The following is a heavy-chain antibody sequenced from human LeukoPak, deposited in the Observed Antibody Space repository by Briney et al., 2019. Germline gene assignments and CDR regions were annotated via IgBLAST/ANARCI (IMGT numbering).Heavy chain of an antibody. V-gene: IGHV3-64*01. D-gene: IGHD5-18*01. CDR2: ISSNGGST. CDR1: GFTFSSYA. J-gene: IGHJ6*02. Sequence: GGSLRLSCAAFGFTFSSYAMHWVRQAPGKGLEYVSAISSNGGSTYYANSVKGRFTISRDNSKNTLYLQMGSLRAEDMAVYYCARLRGYSYGTGGVYYYYGMDVWGQGTTVTVSS. CDR3: ARLRGYSYGTGGVYYYYGMDV.